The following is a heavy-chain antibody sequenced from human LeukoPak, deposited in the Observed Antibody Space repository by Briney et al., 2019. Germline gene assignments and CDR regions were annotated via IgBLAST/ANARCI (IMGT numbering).Heavy chain of an antibody. V-gene: IGHV5-51*01. CDR3: ARHVIEGMATIRRYFDY. CDR1: GYSFTSYW. J-gene: IGHJ4*02. CDR2: IYPGDSDT. D-gene: IGHD5-24*01. Sequence: GESLKISCKGSGYSFTSYWIGWVRQMPGKGLEWMGIIYPGDSDTRYSPSFQGQVTISADKSISTAYLQWSSLKASDTAMYYCARHVIEGMATIRRYFDYWGQGTLVTVSS.